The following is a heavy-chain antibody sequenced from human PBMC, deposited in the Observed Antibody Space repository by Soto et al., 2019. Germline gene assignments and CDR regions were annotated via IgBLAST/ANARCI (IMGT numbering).Heavy chain of an antibody. V-gene: IGHV1-69*06. CDR3: ASRASGSYYLLSYYYYGMDV. D-gene: IGHD3-10*01. CDR1: GGTFSSYA. Sequence: SVKVSFKASGGTFSSYAISWLRQAPGQGLEWMGGIIPIFGTANYAQKFQGRVTITADKSTSTAYMELSSLRSEDTAVYYCASRASGSYYLLSYYYYGMDVWGQGTTVTAP. CDR2: IIPIFGTA. J-gene: IGHJ6*02.